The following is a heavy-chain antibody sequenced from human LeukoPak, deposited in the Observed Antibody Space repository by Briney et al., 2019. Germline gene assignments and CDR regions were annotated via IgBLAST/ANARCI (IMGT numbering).Heavy chain of an antibody. J-gene: IGHJ4*02. V-gene: IGHV4-38-2*02. CDR3: ARVYSGRTFGY. D-gene: IGHD1-26*01. CDR2: MYHSGIT. Sequence: SETLSLTCTVSGFSISSGHYWGWIRQPPGKGLEWIGSMYHSGITYYNPSLKSRVTISVDTSKNDISLKLSSVSAADTAVYYCARVYSGRTFGYWGQGTLVTVSS. CDR1: GFSISSGHY.